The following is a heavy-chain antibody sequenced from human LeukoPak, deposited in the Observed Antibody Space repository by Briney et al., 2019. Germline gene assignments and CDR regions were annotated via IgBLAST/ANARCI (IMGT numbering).Heavy chain of an antibody. J-gene: IGHJ4*02. Sequence: ASVTVSCKASDYSFTSYGISWVRQAPGQGLEWMGWISGYNGKTNYAQKLQDRVTMTTDTSTSTAYMELRSLRSDDTAVYYCAREYRDYYDSSGNYLDYWGQGTLVTVSS. CDR1: DYSFTSYG. CDR2: ISGYNGKT. CDR3: AREYRDYYDSSGNYLDY. D-gene: IGHD3-22*01. V-gene: IGHV1-18*01.